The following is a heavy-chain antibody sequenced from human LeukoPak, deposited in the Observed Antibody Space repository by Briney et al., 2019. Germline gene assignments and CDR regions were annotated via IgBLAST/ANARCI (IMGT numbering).Heavy chain of an antibody. J-gene: IGHJ4*02. Sequence: PGRSLRLSCAASGFTFSGSAMHWVRQASGKGLEWVGRIRSKANSYATVYAASVKGRFTISRDDSKNTAYLQMNSLKTEDTAVYYCTRLYSSSDYWGQGTLVTVSS. CDR1: GFTFSGSA. CDR3: TRLYSSSDY. D-gene: IGHD6-13*01. CDR2: IRSKANSYAT. V-gene: IGHV3-73*01.